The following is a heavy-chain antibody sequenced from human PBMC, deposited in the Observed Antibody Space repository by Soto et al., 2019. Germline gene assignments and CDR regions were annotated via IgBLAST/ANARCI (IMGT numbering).Heavy chain of an antibody. CDR1: GGSISSGGYS. D-gene: IGHD2-2*01. CDR3: ARLHCDSPNCVPLDP. J-gene: IGHJ5*02. Sequence: PSETLSLTCAVSGGSISSGGYSWSWIRQPPGKGLEWIGYIYHSGSTYYSPSLKSRVTMSVDTSKKQLSLRLSSVTAADTAVYYCARLHCDSPNCVPLDPWGQGTLVTVSS. V-gene: IGHV4-30-2*03. CDR2: IYHSGST.